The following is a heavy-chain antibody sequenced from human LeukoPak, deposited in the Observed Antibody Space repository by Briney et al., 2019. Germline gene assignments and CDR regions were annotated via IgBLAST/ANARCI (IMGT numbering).Heavy chain of an antibody. CDR3: ARDITLTRGGRSDY. CDR1: GFTFSSYW. Sequence: GSLRLSCAASGFTFSSYWMYWVRQAPGKGLVWVSRINTDGRTTNYADSVKGRFTISRDNAKNTLYLQMNSLRAEDTAVHYCARDITLTRGGRSDYWGHGTLVTVSA. V-gene: IGHV3-74*01. J-gene: IGHJ4*01. CDR2: INTDGRTT. D-gene: IGHD3-10*01.